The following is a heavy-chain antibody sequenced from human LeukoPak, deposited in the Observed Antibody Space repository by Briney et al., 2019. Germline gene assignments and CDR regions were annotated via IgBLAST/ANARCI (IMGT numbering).Heavy chain of an antibody. V-gene: IGHV3-53*01. D-gene: IGHD3-22*01. CDR1: GFTVSSNY. CDR3: ARISYDSSGRLDY. Sequence: GGSLRLSCAASGFTVSSNYMSWVRQAPGKGLEWVSVIYSGGSTYYADSLKGRFTISRDNAKTSLYLQMNSLRAEDTAVYYCARISYDSSGRLDYWGQGTLVTVSS. CDR2: IYSGGST. J-gene: IGHJ4*02.